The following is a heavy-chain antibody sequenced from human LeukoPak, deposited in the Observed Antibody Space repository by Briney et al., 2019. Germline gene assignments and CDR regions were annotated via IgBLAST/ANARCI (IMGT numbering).Heavy chain of an antibody. V-gene: IGHV3-23*01. D-gene: IGHD3-22*01. CDR1: GFTFSNYA. Sequence: GGSLRLSCAASGFTFSNYAVSWVRQAPRKGLECVSGISGSGGSTFYADSERGRFTISRDNSKNTLYLQMSSLRADDTAVYYCAKDRDTSAYYRDPFDMWGQGTMVTVSS. J-gene: IGHJ3*02. CDR2: ISGSGGST. CDR3: AKDRDTSAYYRDPFDM.